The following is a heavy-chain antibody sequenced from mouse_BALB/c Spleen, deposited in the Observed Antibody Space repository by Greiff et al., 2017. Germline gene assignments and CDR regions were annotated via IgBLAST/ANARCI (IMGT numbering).Heavy chain of an antibody. CDR1: GYAFTNYL. Sequence: QVQLQQSGAELVRPGTSVKVSCKASGYAFTNYLIEWVKQRPGQGLEWIGVINPGSGGTNYNEKFKGKATLTADKSSSTAYMQLSSLTSDDSAVYFCARGGLGRWGQGTTLTVSS. D-gene: IGHD3-3*01. V-gene: IGHV1-54*01. CDR2: INPGSGGT. CDR3: ARGGLGR. J-gene: IGHJ2*01.